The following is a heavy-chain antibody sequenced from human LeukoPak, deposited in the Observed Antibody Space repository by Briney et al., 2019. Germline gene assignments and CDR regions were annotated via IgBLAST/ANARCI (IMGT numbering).Heavy chain of an antibody. CDR2: IRSKAYGGTT. D-gene: IGHD3-10*01. CDR3: TRVVSGGFMVRGVIPHFDY. CDR1: GFTFGDYA. J-gene: IGHJ4*02. Sequence: GGSLRLSCTASGFTFGDYAMSWVRQAPGKGLEWVGFIRSKAYGGTTEYAASVKGRFTISRDDSKSIAYLQMNSLKTEDTAVYYCTRVVSGGFMVRGVIPHFDYWGQGTLVTVPS. V-gene: IGHV3-49*04.